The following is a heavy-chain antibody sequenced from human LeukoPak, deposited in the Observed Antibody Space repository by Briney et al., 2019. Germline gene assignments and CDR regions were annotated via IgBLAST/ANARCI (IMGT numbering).Heavy chain of an antibody. V-gene: IGHV3-73*01. CDR1: GFTFSDSG. D-gene: IGHD2-21*01. Sequence: GGSLRLSCAASGFTFSDSGMHWVRQASGKGLEWVGRIRSKANSYATAYAASVKGRFTISRDDSKNTAYLQMNSLKTEDTAVYYCTRYGDYPFDYWGQGTRVTVSS. CDR2: IRSKANSYAT. CDR3: TRYGDYPFDY. J-gene: IGHJ4*02.